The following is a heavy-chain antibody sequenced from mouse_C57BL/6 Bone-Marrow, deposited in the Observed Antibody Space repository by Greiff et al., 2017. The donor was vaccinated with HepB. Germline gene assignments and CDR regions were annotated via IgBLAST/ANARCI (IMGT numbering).Heavy chain of an antibody. D-gene: IGHD1-1*02. J-gene: IGHJ2*01. Sequence: EVQLQESGPGLVKPSQSLSLTCSVTGYSITSGYYWNWIRQFPGNKLEWMGYISYDGSNNYNPSLKNRISITRDTSKNQFFLKLNSVTTEDTATYYCARGRLSRDFDYWGQGTTLTVSS. V-gene: IGHV3-6*01. CDR2: ISYDGSN. CDR1: GYSITSGYY. CDR3: ARGRLSRDFDY.